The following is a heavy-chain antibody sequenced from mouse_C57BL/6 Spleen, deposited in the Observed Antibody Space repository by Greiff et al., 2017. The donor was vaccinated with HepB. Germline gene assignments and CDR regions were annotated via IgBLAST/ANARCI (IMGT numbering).Heavy chain of an antibody. CDR3: ARGGSTVVGRYAMDY. J-gene: IGHJ4*01. Sequence: VKLMESGAELVRPGASVKLSCKASGYTFTDYYINWVKQRPGQGLEWIARIYPGSGNTYYNEKFKGKATLTAEKSSSTAYVQLSSLTSEDSAVYFCARGGSTVVGRYAMDYWGQVTSVTVSS. D-gene: IGHD1-1*01. CDR2: IYPGSGNT. V-gene: IGHV1-76*01. CDR1: GYTFTDYY.